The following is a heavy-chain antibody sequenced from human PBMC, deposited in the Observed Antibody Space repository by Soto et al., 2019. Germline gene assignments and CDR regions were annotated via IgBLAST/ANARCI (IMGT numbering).Heavy chain of an antibody. V-gene: IGHV1-8*01. J-gene: IGHJ4*02. CDR1: GYNFSAYY. Sequence: QVQLVQSGAEVKKPGASVKVSCQTYGYNFSAYYFNWVRQAAGQGPEWMGWLNPRNGQTGYVQKFRGRVTMTRDTSIATVYLELSSLTSEDTAIYFCAREPDTSMVDYWGQGTLVTVSS. CDR2: LNPRNGQT. CDR3: AREPDTSMVDY. D-gene: IGHD5-18*01.